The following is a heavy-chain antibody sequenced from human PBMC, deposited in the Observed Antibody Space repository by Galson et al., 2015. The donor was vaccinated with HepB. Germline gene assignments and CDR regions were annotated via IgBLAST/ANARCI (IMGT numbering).Heavy chain of an antibody. CDR3: ARATATPYGMDV. J-gene: IGHJ6*02. CDR1: GFTFSSYG. D-gene: IGHD4-17*01. Sequence: SLRLSCAASGFTFSSYGMSWVRQAPGKGLEWVADIKQDGSEKYYVDSVKGRFTISRDNAKNSLYLQMNSLRAEDTAVYYCARATATPYGMDVWGQGTTVTVSS. V-gene: IGHV3-7*03. CDR2: IKQDGSEK.